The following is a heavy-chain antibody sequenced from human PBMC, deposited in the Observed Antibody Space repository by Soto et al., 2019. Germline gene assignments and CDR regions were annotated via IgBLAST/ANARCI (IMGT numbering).Heavy chain of an antibody. D-gene: IGHD2-2*01. CDR1: GYTFTSYY. J-gene: IGHJ5*01. CDR2: INPSGGST. V-gene: IGHV1-46*01. CDR3: ARDAGYCSSTSCYGSVGWFDA. Sequence: ASVKVSCKASGYTFTSYYMHWVRQAPGQGLEWMGIINPSGGSTSYAQKFQGRVTMTRDTSTSTVYMELSSLRSEDTAVYYCARDAGYCSSTSCYGSVGWFDAWGDGTLFTVSS.